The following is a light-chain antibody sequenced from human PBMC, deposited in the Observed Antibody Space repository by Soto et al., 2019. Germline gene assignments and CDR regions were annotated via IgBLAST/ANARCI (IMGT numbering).Light chain of an antibody. V-gene: IGLV2-11*01. CDR1: SSDVGGYNY. Sequence: QSALTQPRSVSGSPGQSVTISCTGTSSDVGGYNYVSWYQQHPGKAPKLMIYDVSKRPSGVSNRFSASKSGNTASLTISALQAEDEALYYCCSYSSSSTFYVFGTGTKVTVL. J-gene: IGLJ1*01. CDR2: DVS. CDR3: CSYSSSSTFYV.